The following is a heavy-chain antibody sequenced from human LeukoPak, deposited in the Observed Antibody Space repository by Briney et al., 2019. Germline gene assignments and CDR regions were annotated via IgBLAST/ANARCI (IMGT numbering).Heavy chain of an antibody. Sequence: GGSLRLSCAASGFTFSSFNMNWVRQAPGKAMEWVSSITSSGTHIFYADSVRGRFSISRDNAKNSLYLQMDSLGPDDTAVYYCTSANYGPAYWGQGTLVTVSS. CDR2: ITSSGTHI. J-gene: IGHJ4*02. D-gene: IGHD5-24*01. CDR1: GFTFSSFN. V-gene: IGHV3-21*01. CDR3: TSANYGPAY.